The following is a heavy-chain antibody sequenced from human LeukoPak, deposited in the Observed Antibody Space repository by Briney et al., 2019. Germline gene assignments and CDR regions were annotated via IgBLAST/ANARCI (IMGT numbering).Heavy chain of an antibody. CDR1: GFTFDDYA. J-gene: IGHJ3*02. CDR2: ISWNSRSI. Sequence: GGSLRLSCAVSGFTFDDYAMHWARQAPGKGLEWVSGISWNSRSIDYADSVKGRFTISRDNAKNSLSLQMNSLRPEDTAFYYCAKALAGWHDAFDIWGQGTMVTVSS. V-gene: IGHV3-9*01. CDR3: AKALAGWHDAFDI. D-gene: IGHD6-19*01.